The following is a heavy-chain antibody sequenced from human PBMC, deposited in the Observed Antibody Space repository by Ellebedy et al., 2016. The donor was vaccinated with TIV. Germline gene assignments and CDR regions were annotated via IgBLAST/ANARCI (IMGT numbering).Heavy chain of an antibody. Sequence: AASVKVSCKASGYTFSSYYMHWVRQAPGQGLEWMGVINPSGGSTSYAQKLQGRVTMTRDTSISTAYMELSRLRSDDTAVYYCARLKLSDTAMVAFDYWGQGTLVTVSS. CDR1: GYTFSSYY. CDR3: ARLKLSDTAMVAFDY. J-gene: IGHJ4*02. CDR2: INPSGGST. V-gene: IGHV1-46*01. D-gene: IGHD5-18*01.